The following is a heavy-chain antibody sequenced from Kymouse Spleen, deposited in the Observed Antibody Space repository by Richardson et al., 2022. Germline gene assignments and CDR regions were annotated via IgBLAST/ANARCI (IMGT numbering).Heavy chain of an antibody. J-gene: IGHJ5*02. Sequence: EVQLVESGGGLVKPGGSLRLSCAASGFTFSNAWMSWVRQAPGKGLEWVGRIKSKTDGGTTDYAAPVKGRFTISRDDSKNTLYLQMNSLKTEDTAVYYCTTSIAVAGTLFDPWGQGTLVTVSS. D-gene: IGHD6-19*01. CDR1: GFTFSNAW. V-gene: IGHV3-15*01. CDR3: TTSIAVAGTLFDP. CDR2: IKSKTDGGTT.